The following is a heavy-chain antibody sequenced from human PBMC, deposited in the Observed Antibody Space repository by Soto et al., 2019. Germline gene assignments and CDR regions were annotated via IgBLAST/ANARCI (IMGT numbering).Heavy chain of an antibody. CDR2: ITTMFDTT. Sequence: QVQLVQSGAEVKKPGSSVKVSCKASGGTFSTNDISWVRQAPGQGLEWMGGITTMFDTTKYGQDFQGRVTIPADESTTTAYMELSSLRSEDTAIYYCAQDLGSQIAAFWGQGTLVTVS. V-gene: IGHV1-69*12. CDR1: GGTFSTND. D-gene: IGHD2-15*01. CDR3: AQDLGSQIAAF. J-gene: IGHJ4*02.